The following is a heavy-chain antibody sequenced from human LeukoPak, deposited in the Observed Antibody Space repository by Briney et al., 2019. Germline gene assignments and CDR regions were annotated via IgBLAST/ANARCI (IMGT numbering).Heavy chain of an antibody. J-gene: IGHJ6*02. CDR3: ARDGPRAITMVRGVITIAPLVGGGYGMDV. V-gene: IGHV1-2*02. D-gene: IGHD3-10*01. CDR1: GYTFTGYY. Sequence: ASVKVSCKASGYTFTGYYMHWVRQAPGQGLEWMGWINPNSGGTNYAQKFQGRVTMTRDTSISTAYMELSRLRSDDTAVYYCARDGPRAITMVRGVITIAPLVGGGYGMDVWGQGTTVTVSS. CDR2: INPNSGGT.